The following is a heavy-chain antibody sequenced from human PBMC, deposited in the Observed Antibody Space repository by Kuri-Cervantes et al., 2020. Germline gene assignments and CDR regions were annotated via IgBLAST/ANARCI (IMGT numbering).Heavy chain of an antibody. D-gene: IGHD4-23*01. J-gene: IGHJ4*02. CDR2: INPKSGDI. CDR3: ARAPYGGTYFDY. Sequence: ASVKVSCKASGYTFTGYYMHWVRQAPGQGLEWMGWINPKSGDINYAQKFQGRVNMTRDTSISTAYMDLSRLTSDDTAVYYCARAPYGGTYFDYWGQGALVTVSS. V-gene: IGHV1-2*02. CDR1: GYTFTGYY.